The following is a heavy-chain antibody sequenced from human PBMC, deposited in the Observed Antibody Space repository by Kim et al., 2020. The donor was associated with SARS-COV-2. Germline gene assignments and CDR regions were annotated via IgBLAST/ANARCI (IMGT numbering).Heavy chain of an antibody. CDR3: ASESITMVRGVPTPVLYGMDV. Sequence: SETLSLTCTVSGGSISSGGYYWSWIRQHPGKGLEWIGNIYYSGSTYYKPSLKSRVTISVDRSKNQFSLKLSSVTAADTAVYYCASESITMVRGVPTPVLYGMDVWGQGTTVTVSS. J-gene: IGHJ6*02. CDR2: IYYSGST. V-gene: IGHV4-31*03. D-gene: IGHD3-10*01. CDR1: GGSISSGGYY.